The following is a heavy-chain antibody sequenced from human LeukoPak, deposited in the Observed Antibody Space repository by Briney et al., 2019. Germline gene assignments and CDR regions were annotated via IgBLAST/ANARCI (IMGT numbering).Heavy chain of an antibody. CDR1: GFTFSSYW. J-gene: IGHJ5*02. CDR2: INSDGSST. Sequence: PGGSLRLSCAASGFTFSSYWMHWVRQAPGKGLVWVSRINSDGSSTSYADSVKGRFTISRDNAKNTRYLQMNSLRAEDTAVYYCARLVVGGWFDPWGQGTLVTVSS. D-gene: IGHD1-26*01. V-gene: IGHV3-74*01. CDR3: ARLVVGGWFDP.